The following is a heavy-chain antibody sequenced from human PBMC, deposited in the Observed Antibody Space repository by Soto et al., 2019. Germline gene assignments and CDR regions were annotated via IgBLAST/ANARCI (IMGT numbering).Heavy chain of an antibody. D-gene: IGHD6-13*01. CDR1: GFTFSSYA. CDR3: AKDLPAAGRYYYFDY. V-gene: IGHV3-23*01. J-gene: IGHJ4*02. CDR2: ISGSGGST. Sequence: PGGSLRLSCAASGFTFSSYAMSWVRQAPGKGLEWVSAISGSGGSTYYADSVKGRFTISRDNSKNTLYLQMNSLRAEDTALYYFAKDLPAAGRYYYFDYWGQGTLVTVSS.